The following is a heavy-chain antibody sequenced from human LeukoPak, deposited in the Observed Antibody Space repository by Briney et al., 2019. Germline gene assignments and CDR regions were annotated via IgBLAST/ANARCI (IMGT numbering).Heavy chain of an antibody. D-gene: IGHD5-12*01. Sequence: SETLSLTCTVSGGSISSYYWSWIRQPPGKGLEWIGYIYYSGSTNYNPSLKSRVTISVDTSKNQFSLKLSSVTAADTAVYYCARDSGAADSGFDPWGQGTLVTVSS. CDR1: GGSISSYY. CDR2: IYYSGST. CDR3: ARDSGAADSGFDP. J-gene: IGHJ5*02. V-gene: IGHV4-59*01.